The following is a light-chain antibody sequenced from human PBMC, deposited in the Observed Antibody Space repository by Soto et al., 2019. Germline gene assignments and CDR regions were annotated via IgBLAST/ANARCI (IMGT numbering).Light chain of an antibody. CDR1: CSNIGRNA. J-gene: IGLJ2*01. Sequence: QSVLTQPPSASGTPGQRVTISCSGSCSNIGRNAVSWYQQLPGTAPKLLIYSNDQRPSGVPDRFSGAKSGTSASLAISGLQSEDEADYYCAAWDDSLSGRVVFGGGTKVTVL. CDR3: AAWDDSLSGRVV. CDR2: SND. V-gene: IGLV1-44*01.